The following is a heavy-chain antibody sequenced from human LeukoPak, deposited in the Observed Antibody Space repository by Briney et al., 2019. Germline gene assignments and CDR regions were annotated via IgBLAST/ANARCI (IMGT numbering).Heavy chain of an antibody. CDR2: IYPGDSDT. V-gene: IGHV5-51*01. Sequence: GEPLKISCKGSGYSFTSYWIGWVRQMPGKGLEWMGIIYPGDSDTRYSPSFQGQVTISADKSISTAYLQWSSLKASDTAMYYCARHPHVWGSYRLPEFDYWGQGTLVTVSS. CDR1: GYSFTSYW. CDR3: ARHPHVWGSYRLPEFDY. J-gene: IGHJ4*02. D-gene: IGHD3-16*02.